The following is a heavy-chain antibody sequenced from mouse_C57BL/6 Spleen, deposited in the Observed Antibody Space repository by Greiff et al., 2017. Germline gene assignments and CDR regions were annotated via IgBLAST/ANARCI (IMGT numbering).Heavy chain of an antibody. CDR3: ARGNVPAWFAY. J-gene: IGHJ3*01. CDR1: GYTFTSYW. CDR2: IDPSDSYT. V-gene: IGHV1-69*01. Sequence: VQLQQPGAELVMPGASVKLSCKASGYTFTSYWMHWVKQRPGQGLEWIGEIDPSDSYTNYNQKFKGKSPMTVDKSSSTAYMQLSSLTSEDSAVSYCARGNVPAWFAYWGQGTLVTVSA.